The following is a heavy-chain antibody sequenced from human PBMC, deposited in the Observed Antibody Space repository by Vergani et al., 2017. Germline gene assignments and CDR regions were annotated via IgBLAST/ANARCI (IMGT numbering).Heavy chain of an antibody. D-gene: IGHD6-13*01. CDR3: ARCGLGPEGSSWSYYYYYYYMDV. CDR1: GFTVSSNY. Sequence: EVQLVESGGGLVQPGGSLRLSCAASGFTVSSNYMSWVRQAPGKGLEWVSVIYSGGSTYYADSVKGRFTISRDNSKNTLYLQMNSLRAEDTAVYYCARCGLGPEGSSWSYYYYYYYMDVWGKGTTVTVSS. CDR2: IYSGGST. V-gene: IGHV3-66*01. J-gene: IGHJ6*03.